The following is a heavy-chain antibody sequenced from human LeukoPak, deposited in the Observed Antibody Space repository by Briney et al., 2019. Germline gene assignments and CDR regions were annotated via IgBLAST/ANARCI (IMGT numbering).Heavy chain of an antibody. CDR1: GFTFSSYG. CDR2: IWYDGSNK. Sequence: SGGSLRLSCAASGFTFSSYGMHWVRQAPGKELEWVAVIWYDGSNKYYADSVKGRFTISRDNSKNTLYLQMNSLRAEDTAVYYCARDLADYYDSSGYYSGFDYWGQGTLVTVSS. V-gene: IGHV3-33*01. D-gene: IGHD3-22*01. J-gene: IGHJ4*02. CDR3: ARDLADYYDSSGYYSGFDY.